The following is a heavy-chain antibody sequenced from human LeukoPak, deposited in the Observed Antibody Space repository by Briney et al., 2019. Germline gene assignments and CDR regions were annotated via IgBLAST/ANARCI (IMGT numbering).Heavy chain of an antibody. V-gene: IGHV4-39*01. Sequence: PSETLSLTCTVSGDSISNSWWGWIRQPPGKGLEWIASMYYSGDTYNPSLKSRLTISVDTSMNQFSLKLSSVTAADTAVYYCARHMGGYFSRPFDYWGQGILVTVSS. CDR1: GDSISNSW. D-gene: IGHD3-22*01. CDR2: MYYSGDT. J-gene: IGHJ4*02. CDR3: ARHMGGYFSRPFDY.